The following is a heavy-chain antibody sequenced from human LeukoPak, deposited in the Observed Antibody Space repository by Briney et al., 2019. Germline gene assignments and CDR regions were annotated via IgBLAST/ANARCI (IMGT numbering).Heavy chain of an antibody. CDR2: ISADGGIT. CDR1: GSTFSSHA. CDR3: AKPPGGAAADPFDY. J-gene: IGHJ4*02. Sequence: PGGSLRLSCAASGSTFSSHAMSWVRQAPGKGLEWVSTISADGGITYYADSVKGRFTISRDNSKNTLYLQMNSLRAEDTAVYYCAKPPGGAAADPFDYWGQGTLVTVSS. V-gene: IGHV3-23*01. D-gene: IGHD6-13*01.